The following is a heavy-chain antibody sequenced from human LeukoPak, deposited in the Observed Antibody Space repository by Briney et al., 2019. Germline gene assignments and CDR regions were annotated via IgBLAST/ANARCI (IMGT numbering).Heavy chain of an antibody. CDR1: GGSISSYY. V-gene: IGHV4-59*05. Sequence: SETLSLTCTVSGGSISSYYWSWIRQPPGKGLEWIGSIYYSGSTYYNPSLKSRVTISVDTSKNQFSLKLSSVTAADTAVYYCARLVPAATVYYYYYYMDVWGKGTTVTVSS. CDR3: ARLVPAATVYYYYYYMDV. J-gene: IGHJ6*03. D-gene: IGHD2-2*01. CDR2: IYYSGST.